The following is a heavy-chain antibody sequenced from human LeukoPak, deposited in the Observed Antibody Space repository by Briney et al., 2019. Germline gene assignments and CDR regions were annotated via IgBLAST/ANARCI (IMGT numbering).Heavy chain of an antibody. V-gene: IGHV4-59*01. Sequence: SETLSLTCTVSGGSISSYYWSWIRQPPGKGLEWIGYIYYSGSTNYNPSLKSRVTISVDTSKNQFSLKLSSVTAADTAVYYCARTTEGGYTYDYFYFYYMDVWGKGTTVTISS. CDR3: ARTTEGGYTYDYFYFYYMDV. D-gene: IGHD5-18*01. CDR1: GGSISSYY. J-gene: IGHJ6*03. CDR2: IYYSGST.